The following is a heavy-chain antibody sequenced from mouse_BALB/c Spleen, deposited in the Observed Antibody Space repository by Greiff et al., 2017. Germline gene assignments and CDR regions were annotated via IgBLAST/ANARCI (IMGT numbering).Heavy chain of an antibody. J-gene: IGHJ2*01. D-gene: IGHD1-2*01. Sequence: QVQLQQPGAELVMPGASVKMSCKASGYTFTDYWMHWVKQRPGQGLEWIGAIDTSDSYTSYNQKFKGKATLTVDESSSTAYMQLSSLTSEDSAVYYCATLEGTTATFDYWGQGTTLTVSS. CDR3: ATLEGTTATFDY. V-gene: IGHV1-69*01. CDR2: IDTSDSYT. CDR1: GYTFTDYW.